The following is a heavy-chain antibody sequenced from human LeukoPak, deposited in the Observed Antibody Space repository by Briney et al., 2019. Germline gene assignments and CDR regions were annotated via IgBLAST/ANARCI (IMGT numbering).Heavy chain of an antibody. J-gene: IGHJ5*02. D-gene: IGHD2-15*01. V-gene: IGHV3-48*03. CDR2: ISSSGSSM. CDR3: ARGSGGYSGWFDP. Sequence: GGSLRLSCAASGFTFSSYEMNWVRQAPGKGLEWVSYISSSGSSMYYAHSVKGRFTLSRHNSKNSLYLQVNSQIARDTAVYYWARGSGGYSGWFDPWGQGTLV. CDR1: GFTFSSYE.